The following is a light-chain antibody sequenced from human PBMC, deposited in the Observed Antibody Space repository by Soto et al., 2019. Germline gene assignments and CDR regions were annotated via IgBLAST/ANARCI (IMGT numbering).Light chain of an antibody. CDR2: KAF. V-gene: IGKV1-5*03. CDR3: QQYNSYQKT. Sequence: DIQMTQSPSTLSASVGDRVTITCRASQSISSWLAWYQQKPGKAPKLLIYKAFSLESGVPSRFSGSGSGTEFTLTISSLQPDDFATYYCQQYNSYQKTFGQGTKVEIK. J-gene: IGKJ1*01. CDR1: QSISSW.